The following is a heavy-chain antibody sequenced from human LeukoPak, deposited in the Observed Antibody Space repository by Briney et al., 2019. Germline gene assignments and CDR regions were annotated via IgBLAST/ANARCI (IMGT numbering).Heavy chain of an antibody. D-gene: IGHD6-19*01. V-gene: IGHV3-7*01. CDR3: AKGPLIAVAGTTWDY. CDR1: GFTFSDYW. CDR2: IKQDGTEK. Sequence: PGGSLRLSCAASGFTFSDYWMTWVRQAPGKGLEWVANIKQDGTEKYYVDSVKGRFTISRDNAKNSLYLQMNSLRAEDTAVYYCAKGPLIAVAGTTWDYWGQGTLVTVSS. J-gene: IGHJ4*01.